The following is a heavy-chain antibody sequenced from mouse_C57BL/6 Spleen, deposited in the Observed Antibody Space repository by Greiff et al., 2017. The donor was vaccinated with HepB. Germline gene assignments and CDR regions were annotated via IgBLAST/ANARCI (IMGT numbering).Heavy chain of an antibody. V-gene: IGHV1-55*01. D-gene: IGHD4-1*01. CDR2: IYPGSGST. J-gene: IGHJ4*01. CDR3: ASYGALTGTGYDAMDY. Sequence: QVQLQQPGAELVKPGASVKMSCKASGYTFTSYWITWVKQRPGQGLEWIGDIYPGSGSTNYNEKFKSKATLTVDTSSSTAYMQLSSLTSEDSAVYYWASYGALTGTGYDAMDYWGQGTSVTVSS. CDR1: GYTFTSYW.